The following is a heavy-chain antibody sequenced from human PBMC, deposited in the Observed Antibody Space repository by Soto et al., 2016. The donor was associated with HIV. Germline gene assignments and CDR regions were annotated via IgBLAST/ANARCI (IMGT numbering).Heavy chain of an antibody. J-gene: IGHJ4*02. V-gene: IGHV1-24*01. D-gene: IGHD6-13*01. CDR1: GYSLSDLS. Sequence: QVQLVQSGAEVKKPGASVKVSCKVSGYSLSDLSMHWVRQAPGKGLERMGGFDPEDGETIYAQKFQGRVTMTEDTSTDTAYMELSSLRSEDTAVYYCATDSGQHLKSLDYWGQGTLLTVSS. CDR2: FDPEDGET. CDR3: ATDSGQHLKSLDY.